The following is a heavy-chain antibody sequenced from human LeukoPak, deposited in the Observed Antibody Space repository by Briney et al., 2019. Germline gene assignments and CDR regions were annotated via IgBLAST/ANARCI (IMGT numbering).Heavy chain of an antibody. Sequence: GESLKISCKGSGYSFTTYWIGWVRQMPGKGLECMGIIYPGDSDTRYSPSFQGQVTMSADKSISTAYLQWSSLKASDTAIYYCARRGSSVGWFDPWGQGTLVTVSS. CDR2: IYPGDSDT. CDR1: GYSFTTYW. J-gene: IGHJ5*02. CDR3: ARRGSSVGWFDP. V-gene: IGHV5-51*01. D-gene: IGHD2-15*01.